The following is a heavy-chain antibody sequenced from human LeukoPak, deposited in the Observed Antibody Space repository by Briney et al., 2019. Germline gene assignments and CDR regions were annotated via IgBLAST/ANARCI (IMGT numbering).Heavy chain of an antibody. Sequence: GGSLRLSCAASEFSFNNFAMYWVRQAPGKGLEWVAVISYDGSIKYYADSVKGRFTISRDNAKNSLSLQMNSLRAEDTAVYYCARGLGHESSGYQYDYWGQGTLVTVSS. J-gene: IGHJ4*02. CDR1: EFSFNNFA. V-gene: IGHV3-30-3*01. CDR3: ARGLGHESSGYQYDY. D-gene: IGHD3-22*01. CDR2: ISYDGSIK.